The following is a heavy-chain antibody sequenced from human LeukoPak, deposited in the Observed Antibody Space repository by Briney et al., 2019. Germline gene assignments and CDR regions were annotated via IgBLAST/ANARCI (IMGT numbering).Heavy chain of an antibody. CDR3: ARIYSSSLIDY. Sequence: PSETLSLTCAVYGGSFSGYYWSWLRQPPGKGLEWIGEINHSGSTNYNPSLKSRVTISVDTSKNQFSLKLSSVTAADTAVYYCARIYSSSLIDYWGQGTLVTVSS. J-gene: IGHJ4*02. CDR1: GGSFSGYY. V-gene: IGHV4-34*01. D-gene: IGHD6-6*01. CDR2: INHSGST.